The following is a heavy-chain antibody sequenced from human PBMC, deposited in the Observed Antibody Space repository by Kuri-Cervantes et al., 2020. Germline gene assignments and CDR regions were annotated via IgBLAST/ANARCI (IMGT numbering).Heavy chain of an antibody. CDR1: GFTFGDYA. V-gene: IGHV3-49*04. D-gene: IGHD2-2*01. Sequence: GGSLRLSCTASGFTFGDYAMSWVRQAPGKGLEWVGFIRSKAYGGTTEYAASVKGRFTISRDDSESIAYLQMNSLRAEDTAVYYCARGIVVVPAAMDGFDPWGQGTLVTVSS. J-gene: IGHJ5*02. CDR2: IRSKAYGGTT. CDR3: ARGIVVVPAAMDGFDP.